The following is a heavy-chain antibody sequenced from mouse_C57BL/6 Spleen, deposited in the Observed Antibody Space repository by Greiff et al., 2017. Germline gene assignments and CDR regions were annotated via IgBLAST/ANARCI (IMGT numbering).Heavy chain of an antibody. CDR1: GYTFTSYW. J-gene: IGHJ2*01. Sequence: VQLKQPGAELVMPGASVKLSCKASGYTFTSYWMHWVKQRPGQGLEWIGEIDPSDSYTNYNQTFKGTSTLTVDKSSSTAYMQLSSLTSEDAAVYYCARYAPGYFDYWGQGTTLTVSS. V-gene: IGHV1-69*01. D-gene: IGHD6-5*01. CDR3: ARYAPGYFDY. CDR2: IDPSDSYT.